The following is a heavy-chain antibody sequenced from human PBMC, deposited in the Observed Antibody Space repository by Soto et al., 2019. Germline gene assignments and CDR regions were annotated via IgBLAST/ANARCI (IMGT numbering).Heavy chain of an antibody. CDR1: GFTFSDYG. Sequence: GGSLRLSCAASGFTFSDYGMHWVRQAPGKGLEWVAVISYDGGNKHYADSVKGRVTISRDNSKNTLFLQMNSLRAEDTAIYYCAKGGFDWLLYDYWGQGTLVTVSS. V-gene: IGHV3-30*18. CDR2: ISYDGGNK. CDR3: AKGGFDWLLYDY. J-gene: IGHJ4*02. D-gene: IGHD3-9*01.